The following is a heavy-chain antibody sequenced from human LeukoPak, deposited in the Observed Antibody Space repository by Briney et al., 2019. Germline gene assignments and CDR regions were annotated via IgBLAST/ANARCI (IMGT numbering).Heavy chain of an antibody. J-gene: IGHJ3*02. Sequence: QSGGSLRLSCAASGFTFDDQAMHWVRQAPGKGLEWVSGISWNSGSIGYADSVKGRFTISRDNAKNSLYLQMNSLRAEDTAVYYCARDTELLNAFDIWGQGTMVTVSS. CDR3: ARDTELLNAFDI. CDR1: GFTFDDQA. D-gene: IGHD1-26*01. V-gene: IGHV3-9*01. CDR2: ISWNSGSI.